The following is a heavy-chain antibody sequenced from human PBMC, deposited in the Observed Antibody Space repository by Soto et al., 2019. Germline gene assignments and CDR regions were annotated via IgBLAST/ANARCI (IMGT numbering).Heavy chain of an antibody. J-gene: IGHJ5*02. Sequence: PGGSLRLSCAASGFAVSSNDMSWVRQAPGKGLEWVSVIYSGGGTYYADSVKGRFTFSRDTSKNTLYLQMNSLRAEDTAVYYCARDDPTIFGFDPWGQGTLVTVSS. CDR2: IYSGGGT. CDR1: GFAVSSND. CDR3: ARDDPTIFGFDP. V-gene: IGHV3-53*01. D-gene: IGHD3-3*01.